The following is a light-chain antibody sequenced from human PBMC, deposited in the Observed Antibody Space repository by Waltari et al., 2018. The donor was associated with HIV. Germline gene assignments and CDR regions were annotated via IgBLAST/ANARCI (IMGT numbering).Light chain of an antibody. Sequence: EIVLTQSPDTLSLSPGERVTLSCRASQSVSSYLAWYQQKPGQAPRLLIYDASNRATGIPARFSGSGSVTDFSLTISSLEPEDFAVYDCQQRSNWLTFGGGTKVEIK. J-gene: IGKJ4*01. CDR2: DAS. CDR3: QQRSNWLT. CDR1: QSVSSY. V-gene: IGKV3-11*01.